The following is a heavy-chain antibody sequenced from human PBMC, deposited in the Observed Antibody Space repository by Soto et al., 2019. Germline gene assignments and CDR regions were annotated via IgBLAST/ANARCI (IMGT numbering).Heavy chain of an antibody. CDR2: ISGSGGST. CDR1: GFTFSSYA. D-gene: IGHD3-3*01. V-gene: IGHV3-23*01. J-gene: IGHJ6*02. CDR3: AKDGRNYDFWSGYSGGMDV. Sequence: LRLSCAASGFTFSSYAMSWVRQAPGKGLEWVSAISGSGGSTYYADSVKGRFAISRDNSKNTLYLQMNSLRAEDTAVYYCAKDGRNYDFWSGYSGGMDVWGQGTTVTVSS.